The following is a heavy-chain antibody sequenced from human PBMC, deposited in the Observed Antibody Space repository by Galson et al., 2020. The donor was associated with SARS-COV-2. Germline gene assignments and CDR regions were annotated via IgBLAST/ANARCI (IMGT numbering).Heavy chain of an antibody. V-gene: IGHV3-23*01. CDR3: AKDRGNDYGDQLDC. CDR2: ITGGGGST. D-gene: IGHD4-17*01. Sequence: ESLKISYAASESTFSRYTIAWVRQAPEKRLERVSGITGGGGSTYYADSVNGRFTISRDISQNTVHLQMSSLGAEDTGVYYCAKDRGNDYGDQLDCWGQGTQVTVS. CDR1: ESTFSRYT. J-gene: IGHJ4*02.